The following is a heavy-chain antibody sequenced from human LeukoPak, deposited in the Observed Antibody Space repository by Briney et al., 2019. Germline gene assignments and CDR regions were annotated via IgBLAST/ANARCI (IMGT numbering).Heavy chain of an antibody. CDR3: VRGKNSFDY. V-gene: IGHV3-72*01. J-gene: IGHJ4*02. D-gene: IGHD3-10*01. Sequence: GVSLRLSCAVSGFTFSDHYMDWVRQAPGKGLEWVGRSRNKANSYTTEYAASVKGRFTISRDDSKNSLFLQMNSLKTDDMAVYYCVRGKNSFDYWGQGTLVTVSS. CDR1: GFTFSDHY. CDR2: SRNKANSYTT.